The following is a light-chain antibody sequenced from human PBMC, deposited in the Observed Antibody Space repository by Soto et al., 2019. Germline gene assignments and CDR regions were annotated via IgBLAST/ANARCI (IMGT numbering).Light chain of an antibody. Sequence: EIVLTQSPGTLSLSPGERATLSCRASQSVSSSYLAWYQQKPGQAPRLLIYAASSRATGIPDRFSGSGSGTDFTLTISRLEPEDFAVYYRQQYGSSFGPGTKVDIK. J-gene: IGKJ3*01. CDR2: AAS. CDR1: QSVSSSY. CDR3: QQYGSS. V-gene: IGKV3-20*01.